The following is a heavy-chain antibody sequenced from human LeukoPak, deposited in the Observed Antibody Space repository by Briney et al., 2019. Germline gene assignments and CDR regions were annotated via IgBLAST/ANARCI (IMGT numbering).Heavy chain of an antibody. CDR1: GFTFSSYV. CDR3: AREGLWFGELLEDYYYYGMDV. V-gene: IGHV3-23*01. Sequence: PGGSLRLSCAASGFTFSSYVMSWVRQAPGKGLEWLSTISGSGGNSYYADSVKGRFTISRDNSKNTLYLQLNSLRAEDTAAYYCAREGLWFGELLEDYYYYGMDVWGQGTTVTVSS. CDR2: ISGSGGNS. D-gene: IGHD3-10*01. J-gene: IGHJ6*02.